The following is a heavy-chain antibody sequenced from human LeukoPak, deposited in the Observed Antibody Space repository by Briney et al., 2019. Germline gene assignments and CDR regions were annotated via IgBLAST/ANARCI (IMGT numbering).Heavy chain of an antibody. CDR3: TSLLHWYYDSKAFDR. D-gene: IGHD3-22*01. V-gene: IGHV3-73*01. CDR2: IRSKANSYAT. Sequence: GGFLRLSCAASGFTFSGSAMHWVRQASGKGLEWVVRIRSKANSYATAYAASVKGRVTISRDDSKNTAYLQMNSLKAEDTAVYYCTSLLHWYYDSKAFDRWGQGTIVTAS. J-gene: IGHJ5*02. CDR1: GFTFSGSA.